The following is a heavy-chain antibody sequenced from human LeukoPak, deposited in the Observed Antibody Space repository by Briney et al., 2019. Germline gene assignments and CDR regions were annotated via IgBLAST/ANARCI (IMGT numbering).Heavy chain of an antibody. CDR1: GYTFTSYA. D-gene: IGHD3-22*01. V-gene: IGHV7-4-1*02. CDR3: ARGEVNYYDSSGLFPGFDY. J-gene: IGHJ4*02. CDR2: INTNTGNP. Sequence: ASVKVSCKASGYTFTSYAMNWVRQAPGQGLEWMGWINTNTGNPTYAQGFTGRFVFSLDTSVSTAYLQISSLKADDTAVYYCARGEVNYYDSSGLFPGFDYWGQGTLVTVSS.